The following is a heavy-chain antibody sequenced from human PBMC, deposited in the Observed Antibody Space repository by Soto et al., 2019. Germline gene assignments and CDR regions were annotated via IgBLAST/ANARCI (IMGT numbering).Heavy chain of an antibody. CDR3: ARGQKYRSGWYSSGFDY. V-gene: IGHV1-69*13. CDR2: IIPIFGTA. J-gene: IGHJ4*02. CDR1: GGTFSSYA. Sequence: SVKVSCKASGGTFSSYAISWVRQAPGQGLEWMGGIIPIFGTANYAQKFQGRVTITADESTSTAYMELSSLRSEDTDVYYCARGQKYRSGWYSSGFDYWGQGKLVTVS. D-gene: IGHD6-19*01.